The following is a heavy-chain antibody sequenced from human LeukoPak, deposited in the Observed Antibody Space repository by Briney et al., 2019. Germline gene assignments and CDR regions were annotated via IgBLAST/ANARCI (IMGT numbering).Heavy chain of an antibody. CDR2: ISSSSSTI. Sequence: GGSLRLSCVTSGFSFSTYDMSWVRQAPGKGLEWVSYISSSSSTIYYADSVKGRFTISRDNAKNSLYLQMNSLRAEDTAVYYCARDYASYYYGSGSFDYWGQGTLVTVSS. D-gene: IGHD3-10*01. J-gene: IGHJ4*02. V-gene: IGHV3-48*01. CDR3: ARDYASYYYGSGSFDY. CDR1: GFSFSTYD.